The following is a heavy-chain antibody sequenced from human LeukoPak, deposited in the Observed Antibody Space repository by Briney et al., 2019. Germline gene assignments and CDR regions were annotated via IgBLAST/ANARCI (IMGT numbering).Heavy chain of an antibody. CDR2: VYYSGST. J-gene: IGHJ4*02. CDR3: ASNYYGSGSLDY. D-gene: IGHD3-10*01. Sequence: SETLSLTCTVSGGSISSYYWSWIRQPPGKGLEWIGYVYYSGSTNYNPSLKSRVTISVDTSKNQFSLKVSSVTAADTAVYYCASNYYGSGSLDYWGQGNLVTVSS. V-gene: IGHV4-59*08. CDR1: GGSISSYY.